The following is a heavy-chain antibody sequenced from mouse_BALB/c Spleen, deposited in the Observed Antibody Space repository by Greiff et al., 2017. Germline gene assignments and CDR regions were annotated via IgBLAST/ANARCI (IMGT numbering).Heavy chain of an antibody. CDR3: ARSSYCGYAMDY. J-gene: IGHJ4*01. CDR1: GYSITSDYA. CDR2: ISYSGST. D-gene: IGHD1-1*01. Sequence: EVQLQESGPGLVKPSQSLSLTCTVTGYSITSDYAWNWIRQFPGNKLEWMGYISYSGSTSYNPSLKSRISITRDTSKNQFFLQLNSVTTEDTATDYCARSSYCGYAMDYWGQGTSVTVSS. V-gene: IGHV3-2*02.